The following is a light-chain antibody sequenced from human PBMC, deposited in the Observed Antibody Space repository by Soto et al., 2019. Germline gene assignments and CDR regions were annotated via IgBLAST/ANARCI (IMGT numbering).Light chain of an antibody. V-gene: IGKV4-1*01. J-gene: IGKJ4*01. CDR3: QQYYSTPLT. Sequence: DIVMTQSPDSLAVSLGERATINCKSSKSVLYSSDNKIYLAWYQQKPGQPPKLLIYWASTRESGVPDRFSGSGSGTDFTLTISSLQAEDVAVYYCQQYYSTPLTFGGGTKVEIK. CDR2: WAS. CDR1: KSVLYSSDNKIY.